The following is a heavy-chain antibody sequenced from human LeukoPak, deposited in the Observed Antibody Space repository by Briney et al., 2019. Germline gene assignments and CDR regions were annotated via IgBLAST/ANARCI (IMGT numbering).Heavy chain of an antibody. Sequence: GGSLRLSCAASGFTFSSYGMHWVRQAPGKGLEWVAVISYDGSNKYYADSVKGRFTISRDNSKNTLYLQMNSLRAEDTAVYYFAKARRGYSYPLEGYWGQGTLVTVSS. CDR2: ISYDGSNK. CDR3: AKARRGYSYPLEGY. V-gene: IGHV3-30*18. D-gene: IGHD5-18*01. CDR1: GFTFSSYG. J-gene: IGHJ4*02.